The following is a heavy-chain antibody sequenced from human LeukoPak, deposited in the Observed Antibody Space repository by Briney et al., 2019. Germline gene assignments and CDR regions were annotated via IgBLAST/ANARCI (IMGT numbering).Heavy chain of an antibody. Sequence: GGSLRLSCAASGFNFSNYGMTWVRQAPGKGLEWVSSISNSRSYIYYVDSVKGRVTVSRDNAKNSLCLQMNSLRAEDTAVYYCAELGITMIGGVWGKGTTVTISS. V-gene: IGHV3-21*01. CDR3: AELGITMIGGV. D-gene: IGHD3-10*02. CDR2: ISNSRSYI. J-gene: IGHJ6*04. CDR1: GFNFSNYG.